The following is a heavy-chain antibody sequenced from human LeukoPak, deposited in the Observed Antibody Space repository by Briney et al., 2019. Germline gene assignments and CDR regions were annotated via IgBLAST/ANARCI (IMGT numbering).Heavy chain of an antibody. J-gene: IGHJ4*02. V-gene: IGHV3-66*01. CDR2: MYTGGGR. Sequence: GGSLRLSCAASGFSVSNYYMSWVRQPPGKGLEWVSVMYTGGGRYYGDSVKRRFTISRDNSKNTVFLQMNSLRVEDTALYYCTRGQSYCGADCYSDWGQGTLVTVSS. CDR3: TRGQSYCGADCYSD. CDR1: GFSVSNYY. D-gene: IGHD2-21*02.